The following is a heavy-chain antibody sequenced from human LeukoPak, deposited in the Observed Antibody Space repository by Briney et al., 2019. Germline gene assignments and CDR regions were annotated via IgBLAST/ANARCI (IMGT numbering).Heavy chain of an antibody. CDR2: ISYDGNNQ. D-gene: IGHD3-3*01. Sequence: GGSLRLSCAASGFTFSTYAMHWVRQAPGKGLEWVAVISYDGNNQYYADSVKGRFTISRDNSKNTLYLQMNSLRAEDTAVYYCATQGSGLLRGPFDYWGQGTLVTVSS. CDR3: ATQGSGLLRGPFDY. V-gene: IGHV3-30-3*01. J-gene: IGHJ4*02. CDR1: GFTFSTYA.